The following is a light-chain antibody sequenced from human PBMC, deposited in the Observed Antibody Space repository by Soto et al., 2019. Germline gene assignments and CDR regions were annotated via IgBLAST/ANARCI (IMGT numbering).Light chain of an antibody. V-gene: IGKV3-15*01. J-gene: IGKJ1*01. CDR3: QQYSKWPPWT. CDR1: QSLSGN. CDR2: RAS. Sequence: IVMTQSPSTLAGSPGETVTLSCRASQSLSGNLAWYQQKPGQTPRLLIFRASTRATGVTARFSGIGSGTEVTLTISVLQSEDFAIYSCQQYSKWPPWTFGPGTKVEIK.